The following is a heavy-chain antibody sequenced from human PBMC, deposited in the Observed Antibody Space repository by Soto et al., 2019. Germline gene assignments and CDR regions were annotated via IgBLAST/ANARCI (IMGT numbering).Heavy chain of an antibody. Sequence: PSETLSLTCTVSGGSISSSTYYWSWIRQPPGKGLEWIGYIYYSGSTNYNPSLKSRVTISVDTSKNQFSLKLSSVTAADTAVYYCARSAAADLNWFDPWGQGTLVTVSS. CDR3: ARSAAADLNWFDP. D-gene: IGHD6-13*01. J-gene: IGHJ5*02. CDR1: GGSISSSTYY. V-gene: IGHV4-61*01. CDR2: IYYSGST.